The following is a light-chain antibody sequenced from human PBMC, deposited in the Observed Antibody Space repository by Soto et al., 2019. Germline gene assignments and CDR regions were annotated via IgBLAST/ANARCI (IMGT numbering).Light chain of an antibody. CDR2: AAS. J-gene: IGKJ3*01. CDR3: QKYNFALFT. V-gene: IGKV1-27*01. CDR1: QGISNY. Sequence: DIQMTQSPSSLSASVEDRVTITCRASQGISNYLAWYQQKPGKVPNLLIYAASTLQSVVPSRFSGSGSDTAFTLTISSLQPEDVATYFFQKYNFALFTFVSGTRVDI.